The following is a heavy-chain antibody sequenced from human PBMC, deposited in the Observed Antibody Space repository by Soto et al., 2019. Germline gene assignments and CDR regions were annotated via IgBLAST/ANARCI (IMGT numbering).Heavy chain of an antibody. CDR2: INAGNGNT. CDR1: GYTFTSYA. D-gene: IGHD2-21*02. J-gene: IGHJ4*02. V-gene: IGHV1-3*05. CDR3: AVRILVVTALDY. Sequence: QVQLVQSGAEEKKPGASVKVSCKASGYTFTSYAMHWVRQAPGQRLEWMGWINAGNGNTKYSQKFQGRVTITRDSSVSTAYMELISLRSEDTAVYYWAVRILVVTALDYWGQGTLVTVSS.